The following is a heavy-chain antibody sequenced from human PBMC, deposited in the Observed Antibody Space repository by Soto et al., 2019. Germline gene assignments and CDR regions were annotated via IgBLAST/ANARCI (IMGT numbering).Heavy chain of an antibody. V-gene: IGHV3-21*01. CDR3: ARRVYDSSGYRHFDY. Sequence: EVQLVESGGGLVKPGGSLRLSCAASGFTFSSYSMNWVRQAPGKGLEWVSSISSSSSYIYYADSVKGRFTISRDNAKNSLYLQMNSLRAEDTAVYYCARRVYDSSGYRHFDYWGQGTLVTVSS. CDR1: GFTFSSYS. CDR2: ISSSSSYI. J-gene: IGHJ4*02. D-gene: IGHD3-22*01.